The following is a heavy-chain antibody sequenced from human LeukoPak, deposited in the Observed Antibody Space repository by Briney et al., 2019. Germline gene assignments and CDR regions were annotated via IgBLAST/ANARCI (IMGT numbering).Heavy chain of an antibody. CDR2: ISGSGGST. CDR3: AKDTIMITFGGVISTYFTNYCYYMDV. D-gene: IGHD3-16*02. J-gene: IGHJ6*03. V-gene: IGHV3-23*01. CDR1: GFTFSSYA. Sequence: PGGSLRLSCAASGFTFSSYAMSWVRQAPGKGLEWVSAISGSGGSTYYADSVKGRFTISRDNSKNTLYLQMNSLRAEDTAVYYCAKDTIMITFGGVISTYFTNYCYYMDVWGKGTTVTVSS.